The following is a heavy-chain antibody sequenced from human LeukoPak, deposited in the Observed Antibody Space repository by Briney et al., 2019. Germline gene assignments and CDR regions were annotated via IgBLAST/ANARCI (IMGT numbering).Heavy chain of an antibody. CDR1: GYTFTNYG. CDR3: ARNNADGEGRFSY. V-gene: IGHV7-4-1*02. J-gene: IGHJ4*02. CDR2: INTNTGNP. D-gene: IGHD3-10*01. Sequence: ASVKVSCKASGYTFTNYGVSWVRQAPGQGLEWMGWINTNTGNPTYAQGFTGRFVFSLDTSVSTAYLQISSLKAEDTAVYYCARNNADGEGRFSYWGQGTLVTVSS.